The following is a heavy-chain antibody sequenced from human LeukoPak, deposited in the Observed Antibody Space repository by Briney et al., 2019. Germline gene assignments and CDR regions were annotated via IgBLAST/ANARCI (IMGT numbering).Heavy chain of an antibody. D-gene: IGHD1-26*01. J-gene: IGHJ6*04. Sequence: SETLSLTCTVSGGSISSYYWSWIRQPPGKGLEWIGYIYYSGSTNYNPSLKSRVTISVDTSKNQFSLKLTSVSAAGTAVYYCAREREGWELLGGHGDVWGKGTTVIVSS. CDR2: IYYSGST. CDR3: AREREGWELLGGHGDV. CDR1: GGSISSYY. V-gene: IGHV4-59*12.